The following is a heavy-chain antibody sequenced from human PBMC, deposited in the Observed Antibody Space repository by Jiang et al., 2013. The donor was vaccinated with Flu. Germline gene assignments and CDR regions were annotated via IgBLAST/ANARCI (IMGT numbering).Heavy chain of an antibody. J-gene: IGHJ4*02. CDR1: GYTFTSYA. Sequence: ASGYTFTSYAMNWVRQAPGQGLEWMGWINTNTGNPTYAQGFTGRFVFSLDTSVSTAYLQISSLKAEDTAVYYCARQGAIAVAGLYFDYWGQGTLVTVSS. CDR3: ARQGAIAVAGLYFDY. D-gene: IGHD6-19*01. V-gene: IGHV7-4-1*02. CDR2: INTNTGNP.